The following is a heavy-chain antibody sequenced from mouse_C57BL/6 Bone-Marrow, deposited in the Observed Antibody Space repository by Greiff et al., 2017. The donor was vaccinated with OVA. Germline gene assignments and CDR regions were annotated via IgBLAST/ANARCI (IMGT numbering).Heavy chain of an antibody. CDR3: ASHMITNWYFDV. J-gene: IGHJ1*03. D-gene: IGHD2-4*01. CDR1: GYSITSDY. Sequence: EVKLVESGPGLAKPSQTLSLTCSVTGYSITSDYWNWIRKFPGNKLEYMGYISYSGSTYYNPSLISRISITRDTSKSQYYMQLNSVTTEDTAAYYCASHMITNWYFDVWGTGTTVTVSS. CDR2: ISYSGST. V-gene: IGHV3-8*01.